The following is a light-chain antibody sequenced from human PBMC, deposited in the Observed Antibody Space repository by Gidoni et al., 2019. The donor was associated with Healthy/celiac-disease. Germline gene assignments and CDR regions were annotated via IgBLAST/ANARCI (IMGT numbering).Light chain of an antibody. CDR1: PSIGVW. CDR3: LQADSFPLT. V-gene: IGKV1-12*01. Sequence: DIQMTQSPSSVSVSVGDSVTISCRASPSIGVWLAWYQQRPGNASNLLIYSASILHRGVPSSFSGAGSGTHFTLTISSLQPEDVGTYCCLQADSFPLTFGQGTRLEI. J-gene: IGKJ5*01. CDR2: SAS.